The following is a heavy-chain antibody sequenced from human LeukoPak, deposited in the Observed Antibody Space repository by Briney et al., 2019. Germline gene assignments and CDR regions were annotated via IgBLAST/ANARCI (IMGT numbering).Heavy chain of an antibody. CDR3: TTGSFWSGYNFDY. CDR1: GFTFSSYA. Sequence: GGSLRLSCAASGFTFSSYAMSWVRQAPGKGLEWVGRIKSKTDGGTTDYAASVKGRFTISRDDSKKTLFLQMNSLKTEDTAVYYCTTGSFWSGYNFDYWGQGTLVTVSS. V-gene: IGHV3-15*01. D-gene: IGHD3-3*01. J-gene: IGHJ4*02. CDR2: IKSKTDGGTT.